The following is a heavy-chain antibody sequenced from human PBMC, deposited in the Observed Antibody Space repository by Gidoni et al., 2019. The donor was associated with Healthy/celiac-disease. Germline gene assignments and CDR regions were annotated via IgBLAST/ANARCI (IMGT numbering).Heavy chain of an antibody. Sequence: QVQLVPSGAEVKKPGASVKVSCKASGDTFTSYAMHWVRQAPGQRLEWMGWINAGNGNTKYSQKFQGRVTITRDTSASTAYMELSSLRSEDTAVYYCVGEAAAGEYYSYGMDVWGQGTTVTVSS. CDR3: VGEAAAGEYYSYGMDV. CDR2: INAGNGNT. J-gene: IGHJ6*02. V-gene: IGHV1-3*01. CDR1: GDTFTSYA. D-gene: IGHD6-13*01.